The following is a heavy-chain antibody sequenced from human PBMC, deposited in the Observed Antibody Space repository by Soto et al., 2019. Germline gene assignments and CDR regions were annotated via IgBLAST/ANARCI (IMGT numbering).Heavy chain of an antibody. CDR1: GFTFNSYR. J-gene: IGHJ4*02. V-gene: IGHV3-21*01. CDR2: ISSSSSYI. CDR3: PRRVGEARSEFDY. D-gene: IGHD1-26*01. Sequence: PGGSLRLSCAASGFTFNSYRMNWVRQAPGKGLEWVSSISSSSSYIYYADSVKGRFTISRDNAKNSLYLQMNSLRAEDTAVYYCPRRVGEARSEFDYWGQGTLVTVSS.